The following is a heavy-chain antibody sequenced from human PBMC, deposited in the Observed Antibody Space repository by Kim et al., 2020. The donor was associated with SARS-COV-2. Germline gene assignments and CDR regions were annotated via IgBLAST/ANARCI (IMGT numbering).Heavy chain of an antibody. Sequence: GGSLRLSCAASGFTFSSYWMSWVRQAPGKGLEWVANIKQDGSEKYYVDSVKGRFTISRDNAKNSLYLQMNSLRAEDTAVYYCARDAASWSYLGNDYWGQGTLVTVSS. CDR1: GFTFSSYW. CDR2: IKQDGSEK. V-gene: IGHV3-7*01. CDR3: ARDAASWSYLGNDY. J-gene: IGHJ4*02. D-gene: IGHD3-10*01.